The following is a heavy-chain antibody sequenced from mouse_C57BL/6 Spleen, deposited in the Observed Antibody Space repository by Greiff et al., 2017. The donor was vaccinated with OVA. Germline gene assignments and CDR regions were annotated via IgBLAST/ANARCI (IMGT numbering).Heavy chain of an antibody. CDR2: IDPSDSYT. J-gene: IGHJ3*01. CDR1: GYTFTSYW. Sequence: QVQLQQPGAELVRPGTSVKLSCKASGYTFTSYWMHWVKQRPGQGLEWIGVIDPSDSYTNYNQKFKGKATLTVDTSSSTAYMQLSSLTSEDSAVYYCAGWLLRGAWFAYWGQGTLVTVSA. CDR3: AGWLLRGAWFAY. D-gene: IGHD2-3*01. V-gene: IGHV1-59*01.